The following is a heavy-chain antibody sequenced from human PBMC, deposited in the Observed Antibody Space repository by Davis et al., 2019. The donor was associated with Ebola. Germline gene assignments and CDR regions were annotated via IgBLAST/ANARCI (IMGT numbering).Heavy chain of an antibody. CDR2: IWYDGSNK. CDR3: ARDRVGTSSGWYPHFDY. D-gene: IGHD6-19*01. Sequence: GGSLRLSCAASGFTVSSNYMSWVRQAPGKGLEWVAVIWYDGSNKYYADSVKGRFTISRDNSKNTLYLQMNSLRAEDTAVYYCARDRVGTSSGWYPHFDYWGQGTLVTVSS. CDR1: GFTVSSNY. J-gene: IGHJ4*02. V-gene: IGHV3-33*08.